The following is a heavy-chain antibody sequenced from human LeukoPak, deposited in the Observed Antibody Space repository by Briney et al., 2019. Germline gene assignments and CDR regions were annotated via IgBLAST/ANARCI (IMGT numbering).Heavy chain of an antibody. CDR1: GFTFSSYW. J-gene: IGHJ4*02. V-gene: IGHV3-74*01. Sequence: GGSLRLSCAASGFTFSSYWMHWVRQAPGKGLVWVSRINSDGSSTSYADSVKGRFTISRDNAKNTLYLQMNSLRAEDTAVYYCARVQSHYYYDSSGYLDYWGQGTLVTVSS. D-gene: IGHD3-22*01. CDR3: ARVQSHYYYDSSGYLDY. CDR2: INSDGSST.